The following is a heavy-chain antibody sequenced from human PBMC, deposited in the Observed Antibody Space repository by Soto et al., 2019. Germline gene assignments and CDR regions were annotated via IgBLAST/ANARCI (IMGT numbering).Heavy chain of an antibody. V-gene: IGHV1-18*01. Sequence: GASVKVSCKASGYTFTSYGISWVRQAPGQGLEWMGWISAYNGNTNYAQKLQGRVTMTTDTSTSTAYMELRSLRSDDTAVYYCAIVTAHGDYVFAFDIWGQGTMVNVSS. CDR1: GYTFTSYG. J-gene: IGHJ3*02. D-gene: IGHD4-17*01. CDR3: AIVTAHGDYVFAFDI. CDR2: ISAYNGNT.